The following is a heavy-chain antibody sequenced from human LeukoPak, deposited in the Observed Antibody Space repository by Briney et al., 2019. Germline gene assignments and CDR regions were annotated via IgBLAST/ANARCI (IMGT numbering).Heavy chain of an antibody. CDR3: AKGSSTSSTTFDY. J-gene: IGHJ4*02. Sequence: GGSLRLSCAASGFTFSSSWIHWVRHAPGKGLVWVSRINKDGSVTDYADSVKGRFTISRDNSKNTLYLQMNSLRAEDTAVYYCAKGSSTSSTTFDYWGQGTLVTVSS. CDR2: INKDGSVT. V-gene: IGHV3-74*01. D-gene: IGHD2-2*01. CDR1: GFTFSSSW.